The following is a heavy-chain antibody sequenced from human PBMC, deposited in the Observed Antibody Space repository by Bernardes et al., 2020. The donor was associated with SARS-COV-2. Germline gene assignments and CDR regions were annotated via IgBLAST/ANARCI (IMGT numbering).Heavy chain of an antibody. CDR1: GFTFSSYW. V-gene: IGHV3-7*01. J-gene: IGHJ4*02. CDR2: IKLDGSGE. CDR3: ARIRHRSSVIVGFDC. D-gene: IGHD3-22*01. Sequence: GGSLRLSCAASGFTFSSYWMTWVRQAPGKGLECVANIKLDGSGEYFVDSVKGRFAFSRDNAKNSLYLQMNSLGAEDTAVYYCARIRHRSSVIVGFDCWGQGTLVTVSS.